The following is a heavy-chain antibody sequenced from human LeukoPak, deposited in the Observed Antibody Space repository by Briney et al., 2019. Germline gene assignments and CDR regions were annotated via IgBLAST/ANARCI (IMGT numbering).Heavy chain of an antibody. CDR1: GFTFSSYW. CDR2: INSDGSST. Sequence: PGGSLRLSCAASGFTFSSYWMHWVRQAPGKGLVWVSRINSDGSSTSYADSVKGRFTISRDNAKNTLYLQMNSLRAEDTAVYYCARLPDRVYSYGPFDYWGQGTLVTVSS. J-gene: IGHJ4*02. D-gene: IGHD5-18*01. V-gene: IGHV3-74*01. CDR3: ARLPDRVYSYGPFDY.